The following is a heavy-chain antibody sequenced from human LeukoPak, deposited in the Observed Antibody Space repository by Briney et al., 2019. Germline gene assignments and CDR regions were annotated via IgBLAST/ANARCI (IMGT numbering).Heavy chain of an antibody. CDR1: GDSTSNFY. CDR2: IHYSGSS. V-gene: IGHV4-59*12. CDR3: ARAIVAGTGY. Sequence: SETLSLTCTVSGDSTSNFYWNWIRQSPGKGLEWIGNIHYSGSSVYNPSLKSRGTISIDTSRRQFFLKLNSVTAADTAVYYCARAIVAGTGYWGQGTLVTVSS. D-gene: IGHD6-19*01. J-gene: IGHJ4*02.